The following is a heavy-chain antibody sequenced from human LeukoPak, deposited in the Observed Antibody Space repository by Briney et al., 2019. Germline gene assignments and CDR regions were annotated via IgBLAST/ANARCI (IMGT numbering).Heavy chain of an antibody. J-gene: IGHJ4*02. CDR3: ARDGPIYYYDSSGPLFDY. CDR1: GYTFTGYY. Sequence: ASVKVSCKASGYTFTGYYMHWVRQAPGQGLEWMGMIYPRDGSTSYAQKFQGRVTMTRDTSTSTVYMELSSLRSEDTAVYYCARDGPIYYYDSSGPLFDYWGQGTLVTVSS. CDR2: IYPRDGST. V-gene: IGHV1-46*01. D-gene: IGHD3-22*01.